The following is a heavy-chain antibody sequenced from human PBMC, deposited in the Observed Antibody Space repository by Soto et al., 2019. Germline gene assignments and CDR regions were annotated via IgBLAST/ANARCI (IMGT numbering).Heavy chain of an antibody. J-gene: IGHJ6*02. D-gene: IGHD6-19*01. Sequence: PGGSLRLSCAASGFTFSSYGMHWVRLAPGKGLEWVAVISYDGSNKYYADSVKGRFTISRDNSKNTLYLQMNSLRAEDTAVYYCAKDNGQWLGTTYYYYGMDVWGQGTTVTVSS. V-gene: IGHV3-30*18. CDR2: ISYDGSNK. CDR1: GFTFSSYG. CDR3: AKDNGQWLGTTYYYYGMDV.